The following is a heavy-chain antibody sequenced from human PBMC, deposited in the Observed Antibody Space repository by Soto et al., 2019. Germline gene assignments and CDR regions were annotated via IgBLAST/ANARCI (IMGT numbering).Heavy chain of an antibody. CDR3: ATDPVAVTGSFIDS. CDR2: ISYDGRET. Sequence: SLILSCAASGFTFSAYAFHLVRQAPGKGLEWLSVISYDGRETHYADSVEGRFIISRDSSKKTAYLQMNSLRGDDTAVYFCATDPVAVTGSFIDSWGQGTLVTSPQ. CDR1: GFTFSAYA. V-gene: IGHV3-30-3*01. J-gene: IGHJ4*02. D-gene: IGHD2-21*02.